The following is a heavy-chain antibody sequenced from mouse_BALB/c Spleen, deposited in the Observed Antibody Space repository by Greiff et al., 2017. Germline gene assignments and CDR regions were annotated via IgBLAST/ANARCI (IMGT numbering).Heavy chain of an antibody. CDR1: GFSLTGYG. V-gene: IGHV2-6-7*01. D-gene: IGHD2-14*01. J-gene: IGHJ3*01. CDR3: ARDRGRYDVGTWFAY. CDR2: IWGDGST. Sequence: VKLMESGPGLVAPSQSLSITCTVSGFSLTGYGVNWVRQPPGKGLEWLGMIWGDGSTDYNSALKSRLSISKDNSKSQVFLKMNSLQTDDTARYYCARDRGRYDVGTWFAYWGQGTLVTVSA.